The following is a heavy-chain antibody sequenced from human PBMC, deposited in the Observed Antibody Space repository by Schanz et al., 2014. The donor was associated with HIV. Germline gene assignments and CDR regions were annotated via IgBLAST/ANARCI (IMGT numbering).Heavy chain of an antibody. CDR2: IKSDGSST. CDR3: TKEVPPDV. Sequence: EVQLVESGGGLVQPGGSLRLSCAASGFTFSSYWMHWVRQAPGRGLVWVSRIKSDGSSTSYADSVKGRFTISRDNAKNTLYLQMNSLRAEDTAVYYCTKEVPPDVWGQGTTVTVSS. D-gene: IGHD1-1*01. J-gene: IGHJ6*02. V-gene: IGHV3-74*01. CDR1: GFTFSSYW.